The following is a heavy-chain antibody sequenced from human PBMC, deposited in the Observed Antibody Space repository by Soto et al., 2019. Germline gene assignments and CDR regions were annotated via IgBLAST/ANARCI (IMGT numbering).Heavy chain of an antibody. J-gene: IGHJ5*02. V-gene: IGHV4-59*01. CDR2: IYYSGST. D-gene: IGHD5-12*01. CDR1: GGSISSYY. CDR3: ARVRDGYNYIWFDP. Sequence: PSETLSLTCTVSGGSISSYYWNWIRQPPGKGLEWIGYIYYSGSTNYNPSLKSRVTISVDTSKNQFSLKLSSVTAADTAVYYCARVRDGYNYIWFDPWGQGTLVTLSS.